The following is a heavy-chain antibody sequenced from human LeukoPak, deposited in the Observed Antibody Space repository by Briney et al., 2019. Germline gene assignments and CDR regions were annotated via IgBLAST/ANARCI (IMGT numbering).Heavy chain of an antibody. D-gene: IGHD3-9*01. V-gene: IGHV1-18*01. CDR1: GYTFTSYG. CDR3: ARDRGYYDILTGYYGFDY. Sequence: GASVKVSCKASGYTFTSYGISWVRQAPGQGLEWMGWISAYNGNTNYAQKLQGRVTMTTDTSTGTAYMELRSLRSDDTAVYYCARDRGYYDILTGYYGFDYWGQGTLVTVSS. J-gene: IGHJ4*02. CDR2: ISAYNGNT.